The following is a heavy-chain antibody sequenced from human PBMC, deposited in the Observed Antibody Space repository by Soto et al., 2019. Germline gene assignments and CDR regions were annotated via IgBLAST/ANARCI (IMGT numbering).Heavy chain of an antibody. D-gene: IGHD2-21*01. CDR1: GGSISSSSYY. V-gene: IGHV4-39*01. Sequence: PSETLSLTCTVSGGSISSSSYYWGWIRQPPGKGLEWIGSIYYSGSTYYNPSLKSRVTISVDTSKNQFSLKLSSVTAADTAVYYCAGRPAGIYYYSYCGMDVGGKGTTVTVPS. CDR3: AGRPAGIYYYSYCGMDV. CDR2: IYYSGST. J-gene: IGHJ6*04.